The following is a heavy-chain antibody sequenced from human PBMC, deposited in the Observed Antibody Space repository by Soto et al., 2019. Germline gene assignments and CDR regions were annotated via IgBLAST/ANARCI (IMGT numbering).Heavy chain of an antibody. V-gene: IGHV4-61*01. CDR1: GGFVNSDTHS. CDR2: IYSGGST. D-gene: IGHD3-9*01. CDR3: ARTPIRYVDWYYNMDV. J-gene: IGHJ6*02. Sequence: SETLSLTCTVSGGFVNSDTHSWSWIRQTPGKRLEWIGFIYSGGSTKNPSLRSRVTMSVDTSKNQFSLKLRSVIVADTAVYHCARTPIRYVDWYYNMDVWGQGTTVTVSS.